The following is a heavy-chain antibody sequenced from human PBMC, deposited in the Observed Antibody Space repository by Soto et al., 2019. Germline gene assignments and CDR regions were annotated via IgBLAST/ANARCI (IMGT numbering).Heavy chain of an antibody. CDR1: GYTFTSYY. V-gene: IGHV1-46*01. Sequence: QVQLVQSGAEVKKPGASVKVSCKASGYTFTSYYMHWVRQAPGQGLEWMGIINPSGGSTSYAQKFQGRVTMTRDTSTSTVYMELSSLRSEDTAVYYCARVDXXXXSCYFPLGYYGMDVWGQGTTVTVSS. D-gene: IGHD2-15*01. CDR2: INPSGGST. CDR3: ARVDXXXXSCYFPLGYYGMDV. J-gene: IGHJ6*02.